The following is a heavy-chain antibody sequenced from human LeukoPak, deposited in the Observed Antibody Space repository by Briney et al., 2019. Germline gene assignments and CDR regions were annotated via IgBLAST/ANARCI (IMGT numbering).Heavy chain of an antibody. CDR1: GFTFSSYS. V-gene: IGHV3-48*02. Sequence: GGSLRLSCAASGFTFSSYSMNRVRQAPGKGLEWVSYISSSSSTIYYRDSVKGRFTISRDSAKNSLYLQMNSLRDEDTAVYYYTPHWDGNYPSDYWGQGTLVTVSS. CDR3: TPHWDGNYPSDY. J-gene: IGHJ4*02. CDR2: ISSSSSTI. D-gene: IGHD1-7*01.